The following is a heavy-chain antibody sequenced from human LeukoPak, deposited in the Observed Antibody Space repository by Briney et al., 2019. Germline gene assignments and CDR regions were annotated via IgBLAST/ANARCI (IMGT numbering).Heavy chain of an antibody. V-gene: IGHV1-69*05. J-gene: IGHJ4*02. CDR3: ANLAAAGHDY. Sequence: ASVKVSCKASGGTFSSYAISWVRQAPGQGLEWMGGIIPIFGTANYAQKFQGRVTITTDESTSTAYMELSSLRSEDTAVYYCANLAAAGHDYWGQGTLVTVSS. D-gene: IGHD6-13*01. CDR2: IIPIFGTA. CDR1: GGTFSSYA.